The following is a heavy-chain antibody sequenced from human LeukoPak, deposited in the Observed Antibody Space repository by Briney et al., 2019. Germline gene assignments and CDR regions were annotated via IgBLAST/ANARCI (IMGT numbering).Heavy chain of an antibody. CDR1: GFTFSDYY. D-gene: IGHD2-15*01. Sequence: PGGSLRLSCAASGFTFSDYYMSWIRQAPGKGLEWVSYISSSGSTIYYADSVKGRFTISRDNAKNSLYLQMNSLRAEDTAVYYCAKDPDIVVVVAANWFDPWGQGTLVTVSS. J-gene: IGHJ5*02. CDR3: AKDPDIVVVVAANWFDP. CDR2: ISSSGSTI. V-gene: IGHV3-11*04.